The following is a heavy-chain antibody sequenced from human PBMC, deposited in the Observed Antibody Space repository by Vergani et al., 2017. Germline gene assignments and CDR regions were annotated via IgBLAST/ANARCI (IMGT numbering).Heavy chain of an antibody. CDR1: GFTFIMHA. V-gene: IGHV3-23*04. Sequence: EVDLVESGGGLAQPGGSLRLSCEASGFTFIMHAMSWVRQAPGKGLEWVSTLSASDRRTHYADSVKGRFTISRDNSKNSLHLQMNNLRAEDTAVYYCARQSRDVFCTNGVCPLGYWGQGALVTVSS. CDR3: ARQSRDVFCTNGVCPLGY. J-gene: IGHJ4*02. CDR2: LSASDRRT. D-gene: IGHD2-8*01.